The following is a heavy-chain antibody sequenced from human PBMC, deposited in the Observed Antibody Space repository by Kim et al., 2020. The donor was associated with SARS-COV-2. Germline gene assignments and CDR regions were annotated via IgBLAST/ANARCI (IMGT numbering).Heavy chain of an antibody. Sequence: GESLKISCKGYGYNFITYSISLVRQVPGKGPEWMGIIYPGGSDIRYSPSFQGQVTISADTSINTTYLQWSSLEASDSAMYYCARQHKGDYWGQGTLVTVSS. V-gene: IGHV5-51*01. CDR1: GYNFITYS. J-gene: IGHJ4*02. CDR2: IYPGGSDI. CDR3: ARQHKGDY.